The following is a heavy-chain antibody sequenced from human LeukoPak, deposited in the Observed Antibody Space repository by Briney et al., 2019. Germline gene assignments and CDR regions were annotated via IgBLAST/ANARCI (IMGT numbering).Heavy chain of an antibody. J-gene: IGHJ5*02. D-gene: IGHD2/OR15-2a*01. CDR1: GYSFSDFY. V-gene: IGHV1-2*02. CDR3: ARPLGSLKEYWWFDP. CDR2: INPNSGGT. Sequence: VASVKVSCTASGYSFSDFYIHWLRQAPGQGLEWLGWINPNSGGTNFAQYFQGRVTMTRDTSTSTVYMELSSLRSDDTAVYYCARPLGSLKEYWWFDPWGQGTLVTVSP.